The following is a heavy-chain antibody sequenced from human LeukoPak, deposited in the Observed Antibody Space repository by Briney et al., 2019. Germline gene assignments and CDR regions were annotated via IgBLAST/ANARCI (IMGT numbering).Heavy chain of an antibody. CDR1: GGSISSSNYY. CDR2: MYYSGNT. J-gene: IGHJ4*02. D-gene: IGHD3-16*02. CDR3: ARTLGWASSRYPFDG. V-gene: IGHV4-39*01. Sequence: SKTLSLTCTVSGGSISSSNYYWGWIRQPPGKGLEWIGSMYYSGNTDYNPSLKSRVTVSVDTSKNQFSLKVNSVTAADTAVYYCARTLGWASSRYPFDGWGQGTLVTVSS.